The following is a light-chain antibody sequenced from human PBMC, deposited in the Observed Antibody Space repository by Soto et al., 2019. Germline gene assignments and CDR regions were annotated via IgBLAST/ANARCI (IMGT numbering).Light chain of an antibody. Sequence: EIVMTQSPATLSVSPGDRATLSCRASQSVSSNLAWYQQKPGQAPRLLIYGASTRATGIPARFSGSGSGTDFTLTISSLQSEDFAVYYCQQYTNWPPYPFGQGTNLEIK. J-gene: IGKJ2*01. CDR3: QQYTNWPPYP. V-gene: IGKV3-15*01. CDR2: GAS. CDR1: QSVSSN.